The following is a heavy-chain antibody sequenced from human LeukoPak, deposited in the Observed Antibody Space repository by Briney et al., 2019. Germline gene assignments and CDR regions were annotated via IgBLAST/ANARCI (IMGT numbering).Heavy chain of an antibody. J-gene: IGHJ4*02. CDR3: AKFWQVRGSYSAFDY. D-gene: IGHD1-26*01. Sequence: GGSLRLSCAASGFPLSSYAMSWVRQAPGRGLEWVSATSSSDAGTYYADSVRGRFTISRDNSKNTLYLQMNSLRLEDAAVYYCAKFWQVRGSYSAFDYWGQGTLVTVSS. V-gene: IGHV3-23*01. CDR1: GFPLSSYA. CDR2: TSSSDAGT.